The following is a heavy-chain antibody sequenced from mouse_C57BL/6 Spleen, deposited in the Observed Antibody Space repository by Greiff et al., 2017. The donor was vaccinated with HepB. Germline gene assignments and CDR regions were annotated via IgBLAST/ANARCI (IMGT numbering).Heavy chain of an antibody. CDR3: GRDDYYGRSSASSGC. Sequence: EVQLQQSGPELVKPGASVKISCKASGYSFTDYNMNWVKQSNGKSLEWIGVINPNYGTTSYNQKFKGKATLTVDQSSSTAYMQLNSLTSEDSAVYFCGRDDYYGRSSASSGCWGQGIPVTVSP. D-gene: IGHD1-1*01. V-gene: IGHV1-39*01. CDR2: INPNYGTT. CDR1: GYSFTDYN. J-gene: IGHJ3*01.